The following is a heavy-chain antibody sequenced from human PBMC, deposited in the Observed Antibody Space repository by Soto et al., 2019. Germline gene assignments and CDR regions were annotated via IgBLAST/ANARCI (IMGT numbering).Heavy chain of an antibody. J-gene: IGHJ4*02. D-gene: IGHD3-10*01. V-gene: IGHV4-59*01. CDR2: IYYLGST. Sequence: PSETLSLTCSVSGGSMSEYFWSWIRQSPGKGLEWIGYIYYLGSTDYNPSLKSRVTKSMDTSKRQFSLRLTSVTAADTAVYYCARDGYDGSGSPYPAYWGPGTQVT. CDR1: GGSMSEYF. CDR3: ARDGYDGSGSPYPAY.